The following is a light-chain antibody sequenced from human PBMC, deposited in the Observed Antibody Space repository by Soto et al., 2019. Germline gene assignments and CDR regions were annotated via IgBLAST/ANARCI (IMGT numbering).Light chain of an antibody. CDR2: DAS. CDR3: QQRSNWPHT. V-gene: IGKV3-11*01. J-gene: IGKJ5*01. Sequence: EIVLTQSPATLSLSPGERATLSCRASQSVSSFLAWYQQKPGQAPRLLIYDASNRATGIPARFTGSGSGTDFTLTISSLEPEDFAVYYCQQRSNWPHTFGQGTRLEIK. CDR1: QSVSSF.